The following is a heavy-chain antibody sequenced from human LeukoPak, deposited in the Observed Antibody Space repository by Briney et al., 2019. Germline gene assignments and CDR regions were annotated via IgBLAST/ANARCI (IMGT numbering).Heavy chain of an antibody. Sequence: GASVKVSCKASGYTFTSYGISWVRQAPRQGLEWMGWISAYNGNTNYAQKLQGRVTMTTDTSTSTAYMELRSLRSDNTAVYYCARDRGRANPTYYYGSGSSYWGQGTLVTVSS. V-gene: IGHV1-18*01. D-gene: IGHD3-10*01. CDR3: ARDRGRANPTYYYGSGSSY. CDR2: ISAYNGNT. J-gene: IGHJ4*02. CDR1: GYTFTSYG.